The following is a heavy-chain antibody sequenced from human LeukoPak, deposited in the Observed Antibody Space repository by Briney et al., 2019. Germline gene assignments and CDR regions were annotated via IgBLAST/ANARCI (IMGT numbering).Heavy chain of an antibody. D-gene: IGHD1-14*01. J-gene: IGHJ4*02. Sequence: ETLSLTCTVSGGSIRTDTYYWGWIRQSPEKGLEWIGTIYYSESVSYNPSLKSRVTLSIDTSKNQFSLKMNSVTAADTAMYYCARDGIQRNLDYWGQGTLVTVSS. CDR1: GGSIRTDTYY. V-gene: IGHV4-39*07. CDR3: ARDGIQRNLDY. CDR2: IYYSESV.